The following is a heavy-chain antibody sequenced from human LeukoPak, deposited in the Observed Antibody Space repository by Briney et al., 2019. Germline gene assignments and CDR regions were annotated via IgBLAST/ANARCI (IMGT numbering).Heavy chain of an antibody. CDR1: GFTVSSNY. CDR3: ARSSHYDILTGYSEEDAFDI. D-gene: IGHD3-9*01. V-gene: IGHV3-53*01. J-gene: IGHJ3*02. Sequence: GGSLRLSCAASGFTVSSNYMSWVRQAPGKGLEWVSVIYSGGSADYADSVKGRFTISRDNSKNTLYLQMNSLRVEDTAVYYCARSSHYDILTGYSEEDAFDIWGQGTMVTVSS. CDR2: IYSGGSA.